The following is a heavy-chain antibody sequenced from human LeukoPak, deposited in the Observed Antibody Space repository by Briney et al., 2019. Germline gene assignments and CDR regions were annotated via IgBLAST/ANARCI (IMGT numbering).Heavy chain of an antibody. D-gene: IGHD5-24*01. V-gene: IGHV4-34*01. J-gene: IGHJ4*02. CDR2: INHSGST. Sequence: SETLSLTCAVYGGSFSGYYWSWIRQPPGKGLEWIGEINHSGSTNYNPSLKSRVTISVDTSKNQFSPKLSSVTAADTAVYYCARSDGYNFDYWGQGTLVTVSS. CDR1: GGSFSGYY. CDR3: ARSDGYNFDY.